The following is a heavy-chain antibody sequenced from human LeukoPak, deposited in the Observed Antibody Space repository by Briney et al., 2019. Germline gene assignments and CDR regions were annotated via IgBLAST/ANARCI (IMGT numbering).Heavy chain of an antibody. CDR3: AREVLAAFDI. V-gene: IGHV3-30*03. Sequence: GGSLRLCCAASGFTFGSYGMHWVRQAPGRGLEWVAVISYDGPNKYYADSVKGRFTISRDNSKNTLYLQMNSLRVEDTAVYYCAREVLAAFDIWGQGTMVTVSS. CDR2: ISYDGPNK. D-gene: IGHD1-1*01. CDR1: GFTFGSYG. J-gene: IGHJ3*02.